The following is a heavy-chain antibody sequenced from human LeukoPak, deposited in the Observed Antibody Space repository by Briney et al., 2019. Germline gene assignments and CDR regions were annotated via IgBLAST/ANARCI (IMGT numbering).Heavy chain of an antibody. J-gene: IGHJ5*02. D-gene: IGHD3-10*01. Sequence: GGSQRLSCAASGFTFSSYGMSWVRQAPGKGLEWVSAISGSGGSTYYADSVKGRFTISRDNSKNTLYLQMNSLRAEDTAVYYCAKISRYYYGSGKDWFDPWGQGTLVTVSS. CDR1: GFTFSSYG. V-gene: IGHV3-23*01. CDR3: AKISRYYYGSGKDWFDP. CDR2: ISGSGGST.